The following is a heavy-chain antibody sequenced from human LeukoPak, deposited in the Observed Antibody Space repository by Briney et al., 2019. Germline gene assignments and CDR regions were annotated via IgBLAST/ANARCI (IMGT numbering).Heavy chain of an antibody. CDR3: VKDWGAYFASGSSYFDY. V-gene: IGHV3-30*18. CDR1: GFTFRNYG. D-gene: IGHD3-10*01. Sequence: GGSLRLSCAASGFTFRNYGMHWVRQAPGKGLEWVAVTSHDGSNKYYTDSVKGRFTISRDNSKDTLYLQMNSLRPEDTAVYYCVKDWGAYFASGSSYFDYWGQGTLVTASS. CDR2: TSHDGSNK. J-gene: IGHJ4*02.